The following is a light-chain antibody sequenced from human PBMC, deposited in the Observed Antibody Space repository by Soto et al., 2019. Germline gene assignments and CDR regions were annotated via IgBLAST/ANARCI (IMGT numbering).Light chain of an antibody. CDR2: KAS. Sequence: DIQMTQSPSTLSGSVGDRVTITCRASQTLRSGLAWYQQKPGKAPKLLIYKASTLKSGVPSRFSGSGSGTEFTLTISSLQPDDFATYYCQHYNSYSEAFGQGTKVDI. CDR3: QHYNSYSEA. V-gene: IGKV1-5*03. J-gene: IGKJ1*01. CDR1: QTLRSG.